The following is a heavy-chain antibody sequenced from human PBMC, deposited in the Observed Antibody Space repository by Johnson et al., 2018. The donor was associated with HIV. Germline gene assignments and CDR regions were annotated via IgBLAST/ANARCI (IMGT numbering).Heavy chain of an antibody. CDR2: IRYDGSNK. CDR3: AKDCGRWLQSDAFDI. V-gene: IGHV3-30*02. Sequence: QEKLVESGGGVVQPGGSLRLSCAASGFTFSSYGMHWVRQAPGKGLEWVAFIRYDGSNKYYADSVKGRFTISRDNSKNTLYLQMNSLRAEDTAVYYCAKDCGRWLQSDAFDIWGQGTMVTVSS. J-gene: IGHJ3*02. CDR1: GFTFSSYG. D-gene: IGHD5-24*01.